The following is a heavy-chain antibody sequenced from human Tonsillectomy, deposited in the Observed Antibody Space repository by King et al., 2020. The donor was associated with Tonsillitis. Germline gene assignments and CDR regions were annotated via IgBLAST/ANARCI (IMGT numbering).Heavy chain of an antibody. V-gene: IGHV4-59*01. CDR2: IDYSGST. CDR1: YF. J-gene: IGHJ6*02. Sequence: YFWSWIRQPPGKGLEWIGYIDYSGSTNYNPSLKSRVTISVDTSKNQFSLKLSSGTAAYTAVYYGARVGMAYPGDYYYGMDVWGQGTTVTVSS. CDR3: ARVGMAYPGDYYYGMDV. D-gene: IGHD5-24*01.